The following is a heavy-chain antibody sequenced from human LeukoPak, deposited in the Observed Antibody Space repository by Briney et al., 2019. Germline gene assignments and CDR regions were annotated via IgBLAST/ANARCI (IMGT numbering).Heavy chain of an antibody. V-gene: IGHV3-30*04. Sequence: GGSLRLSCAASGFTFSSYAMHWVRQAPGKGLEWVAVISYDGSNKYYADSVKGRFTISRDNSKNTLYLQMNSPRAEDTAVYYCARVLSTVTTIDYWGQGTLVTVSS. J-gene: IGHJ4*02. CDR1: GFTFSSYA. CDR2: ISYDGSNK. D-gene: IGHD4-11*01. CDR3: ARVLSTVTTIDY.